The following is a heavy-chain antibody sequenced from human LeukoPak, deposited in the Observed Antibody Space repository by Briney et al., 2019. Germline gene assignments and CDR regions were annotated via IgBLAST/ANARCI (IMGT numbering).Heavy chain of an antibody. CDR3: AGAFNPNYFDY. CDR1: GFTFSSFA. CDR2: ISRSGDST. Sequence: PGGSLRLSCAASGFTFSSFAMNWVRQAPGKGLEWVSAISRSGDSTYYADSVKGRFTISRDNSKNTLYLQMNTLRAEDTAVYYCAGAFNPNYFDYWGQGTLVTVSS. V-gene: IGHV3-23*01. J-gene: IGHJ4*02. D-gene: IGHD1-14*01.